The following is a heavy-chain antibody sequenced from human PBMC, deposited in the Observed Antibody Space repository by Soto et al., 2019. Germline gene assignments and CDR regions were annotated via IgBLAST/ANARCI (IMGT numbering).Heavy chain of an antibody. Sequence: LSRSCAVFGGSISNSNWWTWVRQPPGKGLDWIGEIFHSGSTNYNSSLMGRVTISVDKANNQFSLKLSSVTAADTAVYYCAHRPIVGAAIWGQGTLVTVSS. D-gene: IGHD1-26*01. CDR2: IFHSGST. V-gene: IGHV4-4*02. CDR1: GGSISNSNW. CDR3: AHRPIVGAAI. J-gene: IGHJ4*02.